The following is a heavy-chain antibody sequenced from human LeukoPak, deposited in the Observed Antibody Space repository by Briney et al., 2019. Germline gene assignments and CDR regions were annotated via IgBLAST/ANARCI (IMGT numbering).Heavy chain of an antibody. Sequence: SVKVSCKASGGTFSSYAISWVRQAPGQGLEWMGGIIPIFGTANYAQKFQGRVTITADESTSTAYMELSSLRSEDTAVYYCARGGGGVLWFGELFKPFDYWGQGTLVTVSS. V-gene: IGHV1-69*13. CDR1: GGTFSSYA. CDR2: IIPIFGTA. J-gene: IGHJ4*02. CDR3: ARGGGGVLWFGELFKPFDY. D-gene: IGHD3-10*01.